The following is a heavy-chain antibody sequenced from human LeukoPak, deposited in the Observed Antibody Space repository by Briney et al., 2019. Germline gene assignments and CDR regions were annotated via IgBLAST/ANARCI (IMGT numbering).Heavy chain of an antibody. V-gene: IGHV1-2*02. J-gene: IGHJ6*03. D-gene: IGHD1-26*01. CDR1: GYTFTGYY. CDR2: INPNSGGT. Sequence: GASVKVSCKASGYTFTGYYMRWVRQAPGQGLEWMGWINPNSGGTNYAQKFQGRVTMTRDTSISTAYMELSRLRSDYTAVYYCARDIGSPYYYYYMDVWGKGTTVTVSS. CDR3: ARDIGSPYYYYYMDV.